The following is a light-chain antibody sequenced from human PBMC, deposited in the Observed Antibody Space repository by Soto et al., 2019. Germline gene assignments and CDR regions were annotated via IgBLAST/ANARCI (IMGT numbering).Light chain of an antibody. J-gene: IGLJ1*01. CDR2: EVT. CDR1: SSDVGSYNL. Sequence: QSALTQPPSASGSPGQSVTISCTGTSSDVGSYNLVSWYQQHPGKAPKLMIYEVTKRPSGVPDRFSGSKSGNTASLTVSGLQAEDEADYYCSSYADSNSYVFGTGTKLTV. V-gene: IGLV2-8*01. CDR3: SSYADSNSYV.